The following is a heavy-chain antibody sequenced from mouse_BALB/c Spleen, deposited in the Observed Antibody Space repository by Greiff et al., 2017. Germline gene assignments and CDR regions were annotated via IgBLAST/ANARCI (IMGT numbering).Heavy chain of an antibody. Sequence: EVQLMESGGGLVKPGGSLKLSCAASGFTFSSYTMSWVRQTPEKRLEWVATISSGGGNTYYPDSVKGRFTISRDNAKNNLYLQMSSLRSKDTALYYCARDGTSYFDYWGEGTTLTVSS. CDR3: ARDGTSYFDY. V-gene: IGHV5-9*03. CDR1: GFTFSSYT. D-gene: IGHD2-1*01. CDR2: ISSGGGNT. J-gene: IGHJ2*01.